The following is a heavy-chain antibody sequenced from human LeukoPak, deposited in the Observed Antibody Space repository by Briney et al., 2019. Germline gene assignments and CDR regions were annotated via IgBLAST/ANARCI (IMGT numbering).Heavy chain of an antibody. V-gene: IGHV1-69*02. D-gene: IGHD4-11*01. CDR2: IIPILGIA. Sequence: GASVKVSCKASGGTFSSYTISWVRQAPGQGLEWMGRIIPILGIANYAQKFQGRVTITADKSTSTAYMELSSLRSEDTAVYYCARHYLVYSNYVDYWGQGTLVTVSS. CDR3: ARHYLVYSNYVDY. CDR1: GGTFSSYT. J-gene: IGHJ4*02.